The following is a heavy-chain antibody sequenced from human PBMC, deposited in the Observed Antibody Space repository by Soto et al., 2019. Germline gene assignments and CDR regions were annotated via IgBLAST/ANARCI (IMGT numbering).Heavy chain of an antibody. CDR1: GYIFASYG. CDR3: ARDFRDSCRGTSCIYFDY. J-gene: IGHJ4*02. D-gene: IGHD2-2*01. Sequence: GASVKVSCKASGYIFASYGFSWVRQASGQGLEWVAWISANSGDTNSAQKFQDRVTLTTDTSTSTAYMDLRSLRSDDTAVYYCARDFRDSCRGTSCIYFDYWGQGTLVTVSS. CDR2: ISANSGDT. V-gene: IGHV1-18*01.